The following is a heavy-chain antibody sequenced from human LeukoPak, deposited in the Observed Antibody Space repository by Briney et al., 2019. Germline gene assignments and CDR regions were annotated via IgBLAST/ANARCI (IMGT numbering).Heavy chain of an antibody. D-gene: IGHD1-7*01. CDR2: ISYDGSNK. V-gene: IGHV3-30*04. CDR1: GFTFSSYA. J-gene: IGHJ5*02. CDR3: ARGTGTTRFDP. Sequence: GGSLRLSCAASGFTFSSYAMHWVRQAPGKGLEWVAVISYDGSNKYYADSVKGRFTISRDNSKNTLYLQMNSLRAEDTAVYYCARGTGTTRFDPWGQGTLVTVSS.